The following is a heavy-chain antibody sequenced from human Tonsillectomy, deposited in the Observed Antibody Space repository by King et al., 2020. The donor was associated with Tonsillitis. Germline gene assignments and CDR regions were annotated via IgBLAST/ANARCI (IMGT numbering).Heavy chain of an antibody. CDR2: IKQDGSET. CDR1: GFRFSTYW. V-gene: IGHV3-7*01. CDR3: GGEPS. J-gene: IGHJ5*02. D-gene: IGHD2-21*01. Sequence: VQLVESGGGLVQPGGSLRLSCAASGFRFSTYWMSWLRQTPGKGLEWVAHIKQDGSETYYVDSVKGRFTISRDNAKNSLYLQINSLRVDDTAVYYCGGEPSWGQGTLVTVSS.